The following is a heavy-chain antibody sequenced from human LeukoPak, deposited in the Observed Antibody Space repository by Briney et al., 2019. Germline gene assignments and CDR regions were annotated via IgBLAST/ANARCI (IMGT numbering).Heavy chain of an antibody. CDR2: IYYSGST. J-gene: IGHJ5*02. D-gene: IGHD3-22*01. Sequence: SETLSLTCTVSGGSISSYYWSWIRQPPGKGLEWIGYIYYSGSTNYNPSLKSRVTISVDTSKNQFSLKLSSVTAADTAVYYCARHSDTRWHYDSSGLGFDPWGQGTLVTVSS. CDR1: GGSISSYY. CDR3: ARHSDTRWHYDSSGLGFDP. V-gene: IGHV4-59*08.